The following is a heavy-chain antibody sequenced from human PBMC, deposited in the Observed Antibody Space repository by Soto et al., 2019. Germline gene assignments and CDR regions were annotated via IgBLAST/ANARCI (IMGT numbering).Heavy chain of an antibody. Sequence: PGGSLRLSCAASGFTFSSYGMHWVRQAPGKGLEWVAVIWYDGSNKYYADSVKGRFTISRDNSKNTLYLQMNSLRAEDTAVYYCARDRGTSDQFLAYWGQGTLVTVSS. CDR3: ARDRGTSDQFLAY. V-gene: IGHV3-33*01. CDR1: GFTFSSYG. CDR2: IWYDGSNK. D-gene: IGHD2-21*01. J-gene: IGHJ4*02.